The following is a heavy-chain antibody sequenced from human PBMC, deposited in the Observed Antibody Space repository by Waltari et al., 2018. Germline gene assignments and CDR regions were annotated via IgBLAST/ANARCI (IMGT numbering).Heavy chain of an antibody. CDR3: ARYCGGDCYPSPDAFDI. J-gene: IGHJ3*02. V-gene: IGHV3-30*01. CDR2: RSYDGSNK. CDR1: GGTFSSYA. Sequence: QVQLVQSGAEVKKPGSSVKVSCKASGGTFSSYAMHWVRQAPGKGLEWVAVRSYDGSNKYYADSVKGRFTISRDNSKNTLYLQMNSLRAEDTAVYYCARYCGGDCYPSPDAFDIWGQGTMVTVSS. D-gene: IGHD2-21*02.